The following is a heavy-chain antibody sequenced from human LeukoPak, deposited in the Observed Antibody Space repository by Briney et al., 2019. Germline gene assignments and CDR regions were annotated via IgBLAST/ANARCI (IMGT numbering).Heavy chain of an antibody. D-gene: IGHD3-10*01. Sequence: SETLSLTCTVSGGSISSGSYYWSWIRQPPGKGLEWIGYIYYSGSTNYNPSLKSRVTISVDTSKNQFSLKLSSVTAADTAVYYCARGSYYSSNWFDPWGQGTLVTVSS. CDR3: ARGSYYSSNWFDP. V-gene: IGHV4-61*01. CDR2: IYYSGST. J-gene: IGHJ5*02. CDR1: GGSISSGSYY.